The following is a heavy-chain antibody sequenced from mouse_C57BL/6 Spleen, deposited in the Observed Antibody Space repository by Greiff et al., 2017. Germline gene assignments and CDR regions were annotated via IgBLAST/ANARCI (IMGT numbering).Heavy chain of an antibody. J-gene: IGHJ2*01. D-gene: IGHD1-1*01. CDR1: GYTFTDYE. V-gene: IGHV1-15*01. Sequence: QVQLKESGAELVRPGASVTLSCKASGYTFTDYEMHWVKQTPVHGLAWIGAIDPETGGTAYNQKFKGKAILTADKSSSTAYMELRSLTSEDSAVYYCTRWVYYGSSYDYWGQGTTLTVSS. CDR3: TRWVYYGSSYDY. CDR2: IDPETGGT.